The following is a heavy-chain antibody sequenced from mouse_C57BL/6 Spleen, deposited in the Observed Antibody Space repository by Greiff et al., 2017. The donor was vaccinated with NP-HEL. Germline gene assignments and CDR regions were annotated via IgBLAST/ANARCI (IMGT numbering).Heavy chain of an antibody. V-gene: IGHV1-55*01. CDR1: GYTFTSYW. D-gene: IGHD1-1*01. Sequence: QVQLQQSGAELVKPGASVKMSCKASGYTFTSYWITWVKQRPGQGLEWIGDIYPGSGSTNYNEKFKSKATLTVDTSSSTAYMQLSSLTSEDSAVYYCASHYYGSRGYFDYWGQGTTLTVSS. CDR3: ASHYYGSRGYFDY. J-gene: IGHJ2*01. CDR2: IYPGSGST.